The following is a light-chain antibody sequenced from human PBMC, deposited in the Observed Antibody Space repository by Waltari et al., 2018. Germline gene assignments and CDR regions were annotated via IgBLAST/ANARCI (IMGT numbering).Light chain of an antibody. V-gene: IGLV2-14*03. CDR2: EVT. CDR1: GRDIGASTY. Sequence: QSALTQPASVSGSPGQSITIPCSGIGRDIGASTYVSWYQQHPDKAPTPMIYEVTYRPSGVSDRFSGSKSGNTASLTISGLQAEDEADYFCCTYTSSDTRVFGTGTKVTVL. CDR3: CTYTSSDTRV. J-gene: IGLJ1*01.